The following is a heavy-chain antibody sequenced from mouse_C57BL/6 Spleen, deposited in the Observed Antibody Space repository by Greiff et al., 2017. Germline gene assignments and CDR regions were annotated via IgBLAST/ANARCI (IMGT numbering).Heavy chain of an antibody. CDR3: ARGVYDGTHEVGYFDV. V-gene: IGHV1-72*01. Sequence: QVQLQQPGAELVKPGASVKLSCKASGYTFTSYWMHWVKQRPGRGLEWIGRIDPNSGGTKYNEKFKSKATLTVDTPSSTAYMQLSSLTSEDSAVYYGARGVYDGTHEVGYFDVWGTGTTVTVSS. D-gene: IGHD2-1*01. CDR2: IDPNSGGT. CDR1: GYTFTSYW. J-gene: IGHJ1*03.